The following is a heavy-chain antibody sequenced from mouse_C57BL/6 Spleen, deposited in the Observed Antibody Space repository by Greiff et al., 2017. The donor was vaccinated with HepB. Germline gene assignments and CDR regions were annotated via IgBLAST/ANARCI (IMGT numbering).Heavy chain of an antibody. CDR1: GYTFTSYW. CDR3: ARAYYFCDY. CDR2: IHPNSGST. V-gene: IGHV1-64*01. Sequence: QVQLQQPGAELVKPGASVKLSCKASGYTFTSYWMHWVKQRPGQGLEWIGMIHPNSGSTNYNEKFKSKATLTVDKSSSTAYMKLRSLTSEDSAVYYCARAYYFCDYWGQGTTLTVAS. J-gene: IGHJ2*01. D-gene: IGHD2-10*01.